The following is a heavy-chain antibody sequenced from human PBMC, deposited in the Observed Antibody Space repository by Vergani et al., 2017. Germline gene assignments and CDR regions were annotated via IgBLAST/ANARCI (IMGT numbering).Heavy chain of an antibody. V-gene: IGHV3-21*01. CDR2: ISSSSSYI. CDR3: ARDGGLRFLEWLYDY. CDR1: GFTFSSYS. Sequence: EVQLVESGGGLVKPGGSLRLSCAASGFTFSSYSMNWVRQAPGKGLEWVSSISSSSSYIYYADSVKGRFTISRDNAKNSLYLQMNSLRAEDTAVYYCARDGGLRFLEWLYDYWGQGTLVTVSS. D-gene: IGHD3-3*01. J-gene: IGHJ4*02.